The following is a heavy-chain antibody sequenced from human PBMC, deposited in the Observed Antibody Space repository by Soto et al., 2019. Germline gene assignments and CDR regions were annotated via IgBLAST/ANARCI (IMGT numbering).Heavy chain of an antibody. CDR2: MYNTGST. D-gene: IGHD2-21*02. Sequence: PSETLSLTCTVSGGSISGYYWSWIRQPPGKGLEWIGYMYNTGSTVYNPSFKSRVTISVDTSKNQLSRKLNSGTAADTAVYYCARDLWGYCGTDCYPLDVWGQGTTVT. V-gene: IGHV4-59*01. CDR3: ARDLWGYCGTDCYPLDV. J-gene: IGHJ6*02. CDR1: GGSISGYY.